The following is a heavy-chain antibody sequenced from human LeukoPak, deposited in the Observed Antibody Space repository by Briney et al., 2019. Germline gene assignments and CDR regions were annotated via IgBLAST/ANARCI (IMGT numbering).Heavy chain of an antibody. CDR1: GGSISSGDYY. CDR2: IYYSGST. CDR3: AGDARYDWSVDY. J-gene: IGHJ4*02. V-gene: IGHV4-30-4*01. Sequence: SQTLSLTCTVSGGSISSGDYYWSWIRQPPGKGLEWIGYIYYSGSTYYNPSLKSRVTISVDTSKNQFSLKLSSVTAADTAVYYCAGDARYDWSVDYWGQGTLVTVSS. D-gene: IGHD3-16*01.